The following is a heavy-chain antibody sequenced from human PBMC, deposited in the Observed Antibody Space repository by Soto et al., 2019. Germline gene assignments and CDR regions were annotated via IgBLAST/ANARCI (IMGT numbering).Heavy chain of an antibody. V-gene: IGHV4-30-2*06. D-gene: IGHD3-16*01. CDR3: ARGLFGYDDGISPSTDNWFDP. Sequence: PSQTRPFPCSLSASSPNSGSHSWNCNRQSPRKNREWICCVYYSGTTYYNPALNGRVTISVDWAKSQCSLRLRSVTAADTGVYFCARGLFGYDDGISPSTDNWFDPWSQGTMVTVSS. CDR2: VYYSGTT. J-gene: IGHJ5*02. CDR1: ASSPNSGSHS.